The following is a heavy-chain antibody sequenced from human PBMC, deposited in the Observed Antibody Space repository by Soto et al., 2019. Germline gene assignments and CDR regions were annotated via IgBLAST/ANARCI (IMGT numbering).Heavy chain of an antibody. V-gene: IGHV3-30-3*01. CDR2: ISYDGSNK. CDR1: GFTFSSYA. CDR3: ARGVSSMVTILYDY. J-gene: IGHJ4*02. Sequence: GGSLRLSCAASGFTFSSYAMHWVRQAPGKGLEWVAVISYDGSNKYYADSVKGRFTISRDNSKNTLYLQMNSLRAEDTAVYYCARGVSSMVTILYDYWGQGTLVTVSS. D-gene: IGHD5-18*01.